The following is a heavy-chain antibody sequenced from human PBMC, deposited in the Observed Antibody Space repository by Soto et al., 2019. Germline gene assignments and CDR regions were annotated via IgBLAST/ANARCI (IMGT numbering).Heavy chain of an antibody. J-gene: IGHJ4*02. V-gene: IGHV4-34*01. Sequence: ETLSLTWAVDSGCFSDYYWTWIRQPPGKGLEWIGEVNHRGSTNYNPSLKTRVTISADTSKNQFSLKLRSVTAAETAVYYCARGISMKAVVQRDAPEKYYFDSWGRGTLVTVSS. CDR2: VNHRGST. D-gene: IGHD3-22*01. CDR3: ARGISMKAVVQRDAPEKYYFDS. CDR1: SGCFSDYY.